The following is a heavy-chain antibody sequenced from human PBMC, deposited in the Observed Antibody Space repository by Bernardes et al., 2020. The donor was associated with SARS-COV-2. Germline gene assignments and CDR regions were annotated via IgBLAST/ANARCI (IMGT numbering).Heavy chain of an antibody. J-gene: IGHJ4*02. CDR2: IYNDGKT. V-gene: IGHV3-53*01. CDR3: AKDASGGNGLGDFDY. Sequence: GGSLRLSCAVSGLDVSRNWISWVRQAPGEGLDWVSAIYNDGKTFYTDSVKGRFTISRDKSKNTVSLQMNSLRAEDTAVYYCAKDASGGNGLGDFDYWGQGTLVTVSS. CDR1: GLDVSRNW. D-gene: IGHD2-15*01.